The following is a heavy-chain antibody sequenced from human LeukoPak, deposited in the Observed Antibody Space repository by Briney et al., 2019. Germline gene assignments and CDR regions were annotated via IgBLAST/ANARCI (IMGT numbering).Heavy chain of an antibody. Sequence: GGSLRLSCAASGFTFSDYYMSWIRQAPGKGLEWVSYISSSGSTIYYADSVRGRFTISRDNAKNSLYLQMNSLRAEDTAVYYCAGSDTIGYLPREWDYWYFDLWGRGTLVTVSS. J-gene: IGHJ2*01. CDR1: GFTFSDYY. CDR2: ISSSGSTI. D-gene: IGHD3-22*01. V-gene: IGHV3-11*04. CDR3: AGSDTIGYLPREWDYWYFDL.